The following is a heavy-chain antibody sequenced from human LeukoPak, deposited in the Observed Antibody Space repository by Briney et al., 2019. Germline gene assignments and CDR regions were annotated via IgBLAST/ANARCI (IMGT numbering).Heavy chain of an antibody. Sequence: ASVKVSCKASGGTFSSYAISWVRQAPGQGLEWMGGIIPIFGTANYAQKFQGRVTITTDESTSTAYMALSSLRSEDTAVYYCARASRCTNGVCPFDYWGQGTLVTVSS. CDR3: ARASRCTNGVCPFDY. CDR2: IIPIFGTA. CDR1: GGTFSSYA. J-gene: IGHJ4*02. D-gene: IGHD2-8*01. V-gene: IGHV1-69*05.